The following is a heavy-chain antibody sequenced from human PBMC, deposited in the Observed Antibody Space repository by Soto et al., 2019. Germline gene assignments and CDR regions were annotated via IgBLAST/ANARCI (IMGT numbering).Heavy chain of an antibody. CDR3: ARTSVVNSLDY. CDR2: ISNYNGNT. V-gene: IGHV1-18*01. Sequence: QVQLVQSGGEVKKPGASVKVSCKASGYSFSTYNISWVRQAPGQGLEWMGRISNYNGNTDYAEKFQGRLALSTETSTATAYMELTSLRSDDSAVYYCARTSVVNSLDYWGQGTLGSVSS. D-gene: IGHD2-21*01. J-gene: IGHJ4*02. CDR1: GYSFSTYN.